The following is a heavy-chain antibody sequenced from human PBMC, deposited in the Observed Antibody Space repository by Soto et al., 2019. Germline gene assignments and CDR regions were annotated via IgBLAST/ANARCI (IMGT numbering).Heavy chain of an antibody. D-gene: IGHD4-17*01. V-gene: IGHV3-21*01. CDR3: AREMTTVTTSH. CDR1: GFTFSSYA. Sequence: EVQLLESGGGLVQPGGSLRLSCAASGFTFSSYAMSWVRQAPGKGLEWVSSISSSSSYIYYADSVKGRFTISRDNAKNSLYLQMNSLRAEDTAVYYCAREMTTVTTSHWGQGTLVTVSS. J-gene: IGHJ4*02. CDR2: ISSSSSYI.